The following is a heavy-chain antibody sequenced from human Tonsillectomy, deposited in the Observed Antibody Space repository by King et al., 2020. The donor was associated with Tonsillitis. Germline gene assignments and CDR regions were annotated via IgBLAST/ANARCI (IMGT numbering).Heavy chain of an antibody. CDR3: ARSIVEELLGRQLLDYYGMDV. J-gene: IGHJ6*02. CDR2: IYYSGST. D-gene: IGHD2-2*01. Sequence: QLQESGPGLVKPSQTLSLTCTVSGGSISSGGYYWSWIRQHPGKGLEWIGYIYYSGSTYYNPSLKSRVTISVDTSKNQFSLKLSSVTAADTAVYYCARSIVEELLGRQLLDYYGMDVWGQGTTVTVSS. CDR1: GGSISSGGYY. V-gene: IGHV4-31*03.